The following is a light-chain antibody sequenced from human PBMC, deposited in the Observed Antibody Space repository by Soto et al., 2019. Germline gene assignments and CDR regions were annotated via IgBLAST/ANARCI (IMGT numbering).Light chain of an antibody. V-gene: IGKV1-5*03. Sequence: DRQMTHSPSTGYASVGDIVNMTRRASKSISSWLDWYQQNTGKDPNILIYKASTLESGVTSSFSGSGSGTEFTLTIRSLQTDAFATYYCQQYMSYSFGQGTKVDIK. J-gene: IGKJ1*01. CDR1: KSISSW. CDR2: KAS. CDR3: QQYMSYS.